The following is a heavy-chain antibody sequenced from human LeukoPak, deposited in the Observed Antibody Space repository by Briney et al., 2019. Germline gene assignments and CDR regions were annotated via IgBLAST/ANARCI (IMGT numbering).Heavy chain of an antibody. D-gene: IGHD1-1*01. CDR3: GRSAGFVHFDH. CDR1: GGSINNSTYY. V-gene: IGHV4-39*06. CDR2: INYYGKT. J-gene: IGHJ4*02. Sequence: PSETLSLTCTVSGGSINNSTYYWVWIRQPPGKGLEWIGSINYYGKTYYSPSVKSRVTISVDTSKNQFTLMVRSVTAADTAVYYCGRSAGFVHFDHWGQGTLVTVTS.